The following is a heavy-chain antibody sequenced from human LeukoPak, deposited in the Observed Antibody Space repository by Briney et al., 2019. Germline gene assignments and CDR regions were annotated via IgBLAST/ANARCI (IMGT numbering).Heavy chain of an antibody. CDR1: GFTFSSYA. V-gene: IGHV3-23*01. D-gene: IGHD3-22*01. CDR3: AKDRGSGYHYFDY. Sequence: PGWCLRLSCPVSGFTFSSYAMSWVRPAPGRGLAWVSVISTSGESEYYADSVKGRFTISRDNSKNTLYLQMNSLRAEDTAVYYCAKDRGSGYHYFDYLGQGTLVTVSS. CDR2: ISTSGESE. J-gene: IGHJ4*02.